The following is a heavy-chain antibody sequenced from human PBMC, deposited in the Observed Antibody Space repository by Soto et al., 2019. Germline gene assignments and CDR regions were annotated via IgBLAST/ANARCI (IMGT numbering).Heavy chain of an antibody. D-gene: IGHD3-10*01. CDR1: GGTFSSYA. Sequence: QVQLVQSGAEVKKPGSSVKVSCKASGGTFSSYAISWVRQAPGQGLEWMGGIIPIFGTANYAQKFQGRVTITADEFTSTAYMELSSLRSEDTAVYYCVPYHLSGELSDYWGQGTLVTVSS. CDR3: VPYHLSGELSDY. V-gene: IGHV1-69*12. CDR2: IIPIFGTA. J-gene: IGHJ4*02.